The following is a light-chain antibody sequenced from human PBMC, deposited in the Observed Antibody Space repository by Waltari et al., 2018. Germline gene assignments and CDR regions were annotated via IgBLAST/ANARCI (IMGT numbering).Light chain of an antibody. CDR2: RAS. CDR3: QQCYRYPFT. Sequence: DIQLTQSPSSLSASLVDTVTITYQASRGNGNNVNWYQQKPGKGPKRLIYRASSLQRGIPSRFSGSGTGTDFTLSISSLQPEDFATYYCQQCYRYPFTFGAGTKVEIK. J-gene: IGKJ4*01. CDR1: RGNGNN. V-gene: IGKV1-16*01.